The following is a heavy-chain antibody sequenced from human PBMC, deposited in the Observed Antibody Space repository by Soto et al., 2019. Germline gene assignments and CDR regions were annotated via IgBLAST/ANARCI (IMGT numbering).Heavy chain of an antibody. D-gene: IGHD6-19*01. CDR1: GFSLSNGKVG. Sequence: HVTLKETGPVLVKPTETLTLTCTVSGFSLSNGKVGVSWIRQPPGKALEWLAHIFSNDEKSYRTSLKSSLTISEDTSKSQVVLNMTNVDRVDTATYYCARILFGRSVAGGYFYMDVWGKGTTVTVSS. J-gene: IGHJ6*03. CDR2: IFSNDEK. V-gene: IGHV2-26*01. CDR3: ARILFGRSVAGGYFYMDV.